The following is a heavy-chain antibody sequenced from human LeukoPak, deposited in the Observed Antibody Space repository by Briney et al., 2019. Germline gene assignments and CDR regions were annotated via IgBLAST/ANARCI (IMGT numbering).Heavy chain of an antibody. V-gene: IGHV4-30-2*01. J-gene: IGHJ3*01. CDR3: ARDAFPMIRGAQGDAFDL. D-gene: IGHD3-10*01. CDR2: IYHSGST. CDR1: GGSISSGGYS. Sequence: KPSETLSLTCAVSGGSISSGGYSWSWIRQPPGKGLEWIGYIYHSGSTYYNPSLKSRVTISVDRSKNQFSLKLSSVTAADTAVYYCARDAFPMIRGAQGDAFDLWGQGARVTVSS.